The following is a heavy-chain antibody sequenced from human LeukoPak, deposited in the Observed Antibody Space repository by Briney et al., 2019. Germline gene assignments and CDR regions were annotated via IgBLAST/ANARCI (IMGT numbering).Heavy chain of an antibody. J-gene: IGHJ4*02. D-gene: IGHD5/OR15-5a*01. Sequence: GASVKVSCKASGYTFIGYYLHWVRQAPGQGLEWMGWINPTSGGTNYAQKFQDRVTMTRDTSINTAYMELSRLTSDDTAVYYCARLVGLSTTASYWGQGILVIVSS. CDR2: INPTSGGT. CDR1: GYTFIGYY. CDR3: ARLVGLSTTASY. V-gene: IGHV1-2*02.